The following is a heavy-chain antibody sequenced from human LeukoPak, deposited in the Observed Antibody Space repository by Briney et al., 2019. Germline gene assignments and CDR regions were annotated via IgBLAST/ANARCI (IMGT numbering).Heavy chain of an antibody. CDR1: GGSISSYY. Sequence: PSETLSLTCTVSGGSISSYYWSWLRQPPGKGLEWIGYIYYTGITNYNPSLKSRVTILIDASKNQFSLELTSVTAADTAIYYCARKRTSSGWYSLDYWGQGTLVTVSS. CDR3: ARKRTSSGWYSLDY. V-gene: IGHV4-59*01. CDR2: IYYTGIT. J-gene: IGHJ4*02. D-gene: IGHD6-19*01.